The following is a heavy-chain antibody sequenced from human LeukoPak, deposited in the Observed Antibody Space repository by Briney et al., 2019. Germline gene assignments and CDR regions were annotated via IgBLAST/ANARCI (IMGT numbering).Heavy chain of an antibody. D-gene: IGHD4-11*01. CDR1: GGSFSGYY. CDR2: INHSGST. Sequence: SETLSLTCAVYGGSFSGYYWSWIRQPPGKGLEWIGEINHSGSTNYNPSLKSRVTISVDTSKNQFSLKLSSVTAADTAVYYCAREEDYSNSGYWYFDLWGRGSLVTVSS. J-gene: IGHJ2*01. CDR3: AREEDYSNSGYWYFDL. V-gene: IGHV4-34*01.